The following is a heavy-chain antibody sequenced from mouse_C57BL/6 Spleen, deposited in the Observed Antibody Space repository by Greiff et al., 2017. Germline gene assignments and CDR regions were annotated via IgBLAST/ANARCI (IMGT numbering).Heavy chain of an antibody. CDR3: ARSSNWAYFDY. J-gene: IGHJ2*01. D-gene: IGHD4-1*02. Sequence: QVQLQQSGAELVKPGASVKISCKASGYAFSSYWMNWVKQRPGKGLEWIGQIYPGDGDTNYNGKFKGKATLTADKSSSTAYMQLSSLTSEDSAVYFCARSSNWAYFDYWGQGTTLTVSS. CDR1: GYAFSSYW. CDR2: IYPGDGDT. V-gene: IGHV1-80*01.